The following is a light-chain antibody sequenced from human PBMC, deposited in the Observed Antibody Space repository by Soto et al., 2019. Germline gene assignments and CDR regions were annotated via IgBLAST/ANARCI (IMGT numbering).Light chain of an antibody. CDR1: SSDVGSYNL. V-gene: IGLV2-23*01. CDR2: EGS. CDR3: CSYAGSDTMI. Sequence: QSALTQPASVSGSPGQSITISCTGTSSDVGSYNLVSWYQQPPGEAPKLMIYEGSKRPSGVSNRFSGSKSGNTASLTISGLQAEDEADYCCCSYAGSDTMIFGGGTKVTVL. J-gene: IGLJ2*01.